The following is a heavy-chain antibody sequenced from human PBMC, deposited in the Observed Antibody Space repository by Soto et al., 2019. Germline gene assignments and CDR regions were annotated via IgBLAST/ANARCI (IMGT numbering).Heavy chain of an antibody. CDR3: ARGYYDGTYYYYYGMDV. Sequence: QVQLQQWGAGLLKPSETLSLTCAVYGGSFSGYYWSWIRQPPGKGLEWIWEINHSGSTNYNPSLKSRVTISVDTSKNQFSLKLSSVTAADTAVYYCARGYYDGTYYYYYGMDVWGQGTTVTVSS. V-gene: IGHV4-34*01. D-gene: IGHD3-3*01. CDR1: GGSFSGYY. CDR2: INHSGST. J-gene: IGHJ6*02.